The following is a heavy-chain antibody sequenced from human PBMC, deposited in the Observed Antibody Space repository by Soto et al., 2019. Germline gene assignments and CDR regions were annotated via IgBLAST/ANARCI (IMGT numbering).Heavy chain of an antibody. J-gene: IGHJ5*02. CDR1: GNTFTNYD. CDR2: MNPNSGDT. D-gene: IGHD4-17*01. CDR3: ARGVKYGAYSRWFDP. V-gene: IGHV1-8*01. Sequence: ASVTVSCKASGNTFTNYDINWVRQATGQGLEYLGWMNPNSGDTAYVQKFQGRVTMTWDTSITTAYMELRSLRSEDTAVYFCARGVKYGAYSRWFDPWGQGTLVTVSS.